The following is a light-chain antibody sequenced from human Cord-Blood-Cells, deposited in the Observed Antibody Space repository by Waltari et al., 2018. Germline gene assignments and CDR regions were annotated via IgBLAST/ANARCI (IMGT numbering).Light chain of an antibody. Sequence: SYELTQPPSVSVSPGQTASITCSGDKLGDKYACWYQQKPGQSPVLVIYQDSERPSGLPGRFSCANSGNTATLTISGTQAMEEADYYCQAWDSSTGVFGTGTKVTVL. CDR2: QDS. CDR3: QAWDSSTGV. J-gene: IGLJ1*01. CDR1: KLGDKY. V-gene: IGLV3-1*01.